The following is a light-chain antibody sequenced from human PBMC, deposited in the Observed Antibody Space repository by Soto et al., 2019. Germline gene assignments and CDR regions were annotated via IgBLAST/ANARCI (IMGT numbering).Light chain of an antibody. CDR1: QSVSSSY. CDR2: GAS. Sequence: EIVLTSVVAASSKTKGERATLSCRASQSVSSSYLAWYQQKPGQAPRLLIYGASIRATGIPDRFSGSGSGTDFTLTISRLEPEDFAVYYCQHYGSSPPITFGQGTRLEIK. J-gene: IGKJ5*01. V-gene: IGKV3-20*01. CDR3: QHYGSSPPIT.